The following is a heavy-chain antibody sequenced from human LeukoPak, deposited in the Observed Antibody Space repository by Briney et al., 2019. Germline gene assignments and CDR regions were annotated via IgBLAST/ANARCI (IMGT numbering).Heavy chain of an antibody. CDR3: ARDRLPHGGYLNWFDP. V-gene: IGHV1-69*13. CDR2: IIPIFGTA. CDR1: GYTFTSCY. Sequence: ASVKVSCKASGYTFTSCYMHWVRQAPGQGLEWMGGIIPIFGTANYAQKFQGRVTITADESTSTAYMELSSLRSEDTAVYYCARDRLPHGGYLNWFDPWGQGTLVTVSS. J-gene: IGHJ5*02. D-gene: IGHD5-12*01.